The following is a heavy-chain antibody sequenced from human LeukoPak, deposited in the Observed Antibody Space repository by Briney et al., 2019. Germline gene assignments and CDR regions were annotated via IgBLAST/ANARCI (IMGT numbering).Heavy chain of an antibody. CDR1: GFTFSSYA. CDR2: ISGSGGST. Sequence: GGSLRLSCAASGFTFSSYAMSWVRQAPGKGLEWVSAISGSGGSTYYADSVKGRFTISRDNSKNTLYLQMNSLRAEDTAVYYCATGVRYCSSTSCYTRPRFIDYWGQGTLVTVSS. CDR3: ATGVRYCSSTSCYTRPRFIDY. D-gene: IGHD2-2*02. V-gene: IGHV3-23*01. J-gene: IGHJ4*02.